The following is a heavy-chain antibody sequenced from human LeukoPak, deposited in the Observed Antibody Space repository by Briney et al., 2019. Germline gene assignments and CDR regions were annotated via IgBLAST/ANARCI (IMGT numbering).Heavy chain of an antibody. CDR1: GYTFTSYG. V-gene: IGHV7-4-1*02. CDR2: INTNTGNP. Sequence: GASVKVSCKASGYTFTSYGISWVRQAPGQGLEWMGWINTNTGNPTYAQGFTGRFVFSLDTSVTTAYLQISSLKAEDTAVYYCVRSGSGEFDYWGQGTLVTVSS. D-gene: IGHD2-15*01. CDR3: VRSGSGEFDY. J-gene: IGHJ4*02.